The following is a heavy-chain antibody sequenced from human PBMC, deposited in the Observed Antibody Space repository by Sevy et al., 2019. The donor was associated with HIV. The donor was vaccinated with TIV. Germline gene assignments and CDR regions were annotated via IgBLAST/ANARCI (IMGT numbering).Heavy chain of an antibody. CDR1: GGSISSSSYY. CDR3: ARHGSSPFDIVVASKIYYFDY. V-gene: IGHV4-39*01. Sequence: SETLSLTCTVSGGSISSSSYYWGWIRQPPGKGLEWIGSIYYSGSTYYNPSLKSRVTISVDTSKNQFSLKLSSVTAADTAVYYCARHGSSPFDIVVASKIYYFDYWGQGTLVTVSS. J-gene: IGHJ4*02. CDR2: IYYSGST. D-gene: IGHD2-15*01.